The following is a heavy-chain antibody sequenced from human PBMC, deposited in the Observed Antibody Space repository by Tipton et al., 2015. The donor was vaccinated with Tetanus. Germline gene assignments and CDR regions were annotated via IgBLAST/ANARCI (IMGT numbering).Heavy chain of an antibody. CDR3: ARVRRGATTDLDY. Sequence: TLSLTCDVYGGSFSGNYWSWIRQPPGKGVEWIGEINHTGSTNYNPPLKSRVTISVDTSKNQFSLKLSSVTAADTAVYYCARVRRGATTDLDYWGQGTLVTVSS. CDR2: INHTGST. V-gene: IGHV4-34*01. D-gene: IGHD5-12*01. J-gene: IGHJ4*02. CDR1: GGSFSGNY.